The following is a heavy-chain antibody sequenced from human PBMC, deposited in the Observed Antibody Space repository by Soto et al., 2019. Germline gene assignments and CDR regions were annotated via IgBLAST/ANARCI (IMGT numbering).Heavy chain of an antibody. V-gene: IGHV4-4*07. CDR1: SGSMHSSY. J-gene: IGHJ4*02. Sequence: SETLSLTCTVSSGSMHSSYWSWIRQPAGKGLEWIGRIHSSATTNYNPSLKSRVTMSVDTSRNQFSLKLTSVTAADTAVYYCARDRIIGTSYSDYWGQGVLVTVSS. CDR2: IHSSATT. CDR3: ARDRIIGTSYSDY. D-gene: IGHD1-7*01.